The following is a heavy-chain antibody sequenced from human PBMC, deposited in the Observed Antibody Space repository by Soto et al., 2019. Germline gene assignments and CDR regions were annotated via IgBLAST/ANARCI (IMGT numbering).Heavy chain of an antibody. J-gene: IGHJ6*02. V-gene: IGHV1-18*01. D-gene: IGHD6-13*01. CDR2: ISAYNGNT. CDR1: GYTFTSYG. CDR3: ARAGRAQSWFLYYYYAMDV. Sequence: QVQLVQSGAEVKKPGASVKVSCKASGYTFTSYGISWVRQAPGQGLEWMGWISAYNGNTNYAQKLQGRVTMTTDTATSTAYIELRSLRADDTAVYYCARAGRAQSWFLYYYYAMDVWGQGTTVTVSS.